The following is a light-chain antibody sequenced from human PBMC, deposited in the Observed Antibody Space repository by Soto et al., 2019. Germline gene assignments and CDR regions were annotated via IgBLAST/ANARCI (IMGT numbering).Light chain of an antibody. CDR2: GAS. CDR1: QSVSSSY. J-gene: IGKJ4*01. V-gene: IGKV3-20*01. Sequence: EIVLTQSPGTLSLSPGERATLSCRASQSVSSSYLAWYQQKPGQAPRLLIYGASSRATGIPDRFSGSGPGTDFTLTISRLEPEDFAVYYCQQYGSSPPLTFGGGTKV. CDR3: QQYGSSPPLT.